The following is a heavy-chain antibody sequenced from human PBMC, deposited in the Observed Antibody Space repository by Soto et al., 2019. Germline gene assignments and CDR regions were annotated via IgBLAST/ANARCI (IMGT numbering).Heavy chain of an antibody. CDR3: AKDRWNIVASYDAFDI. Sequence: VQLLESGGGLVQPGGSLRLSCAASGFTFSSYAMSWVRQAPGKGLEWVSAISGSGGSTYYADSVKGRFTISRDNSKNTLYLQMNSLRAEDTAVYYCAKDRWNIVASYDAFDIWGQGTMVTVSS. CDR2: ISGSGGST. CDR1: GFTFSSYA. D-gene: IGHD5-12*01. V-gene: IGHV3-23*01. J-gene: IGHJ3*02.